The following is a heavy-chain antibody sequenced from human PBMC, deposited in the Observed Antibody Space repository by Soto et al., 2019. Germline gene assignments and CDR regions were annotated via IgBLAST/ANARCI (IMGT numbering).Heavy chain of an antibody. J-gene: IGHJ3*02. Sequence: GGSLRLSCAASGFTLSSYWMSWVRQAPGKGLEWVANIKQDGSEKYYVDSVKGRFTISRDNAKNSLYLQMNSLRAEDTAVYYCARVRAGYPIGFDIWGQGTMVTV. V-gene: IGHV3-7*01. D-gene: IGHD1-1*01. CDR1: GFTLSSYW. CDR2: IKQDGSEK. CDR3: ARVRAGYPIGFDI.